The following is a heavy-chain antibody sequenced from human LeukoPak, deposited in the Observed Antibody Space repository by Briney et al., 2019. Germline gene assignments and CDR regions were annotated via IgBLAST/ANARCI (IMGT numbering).Heavy chain of an antibody. CDR1: GFTFNSYA. D-gene: IGHD5-18*01. CDR2: IYYSGST. Sequence: LRLSCAASGFTFNSYAMSWVRQAPGKGLEWIGYIYYSGSTYYNPSLKSRVTISVDTSKNQFSLKLSSVTAADTAVYYCARLSVTDDYWGQGTLVTVSS. V-gene: IGHV4-30-4*07. CDR3: ARLSVTDDY. J-gene: IGHJ4*02.